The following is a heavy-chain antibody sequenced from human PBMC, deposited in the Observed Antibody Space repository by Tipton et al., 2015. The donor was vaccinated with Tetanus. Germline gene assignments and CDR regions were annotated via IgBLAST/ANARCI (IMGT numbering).Heavy chain of an antibody. Sequence: LRLSCTVSGGSISSSSYYWGWIRQPPGKGLEWIGSAYYSGSTYYNPSLKSRVTISVDTSKNQFSLELSSVTAADTAVYYCARDLRNYYDSSGYSDYWGQGTLVTVSS. J-gene: IGHJ4*02. CDR2: AYYSGST. V-gene: IGHV4-39*02. D-gene: IGHD3-22*01. CDR1: GGSISSSSYY. CDR3: ARDLRNYYDSSGYSDY.